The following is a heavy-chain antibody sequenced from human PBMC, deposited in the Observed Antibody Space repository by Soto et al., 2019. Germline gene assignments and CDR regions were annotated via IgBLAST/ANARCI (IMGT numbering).Heavy chain of an antibody. CDR2: ISYNGRNK. CDR1: GFTFSFYA. CDR3: ARQAKIGDRSQFYFDS. D-gene: IGHD3-16*01. Sequence: PGGSLRLSCAASGFTFSFYAMQWVRQAPGKGLEWVAVISYNGRNKHYVDSVKGRFTISRDNSQDTLYLQMDSLRPDDTAVYYCARQAKIGDRSQFYFDSWGQGTLVTVSS. J-gene: IGHJ4*02. V-gene: IGHV3-30*04.